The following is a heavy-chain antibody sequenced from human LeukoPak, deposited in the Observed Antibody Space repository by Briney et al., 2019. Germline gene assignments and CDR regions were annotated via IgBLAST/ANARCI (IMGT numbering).Heavy chain of an antibody. CDR2: IIPLFGTA. CDR1: GGTFSSYA. V-gene: IGHV1-69*13. CDR3: ARDSRGYSYGLRRYYYYYGMDV. Sequence: SVPVSCKASGGTFSSYAISWVRQAPGQGLEWMGGIIPLFGTANYAQKFQGRVTITADESTSTAYMELSSLRSEDTAVYYCARDSRGYSYGLRRYYYYYGMDVWGQGTTVTVSS. J-gene: IGHJ6*02. D-gene: IGHD5-18*01.